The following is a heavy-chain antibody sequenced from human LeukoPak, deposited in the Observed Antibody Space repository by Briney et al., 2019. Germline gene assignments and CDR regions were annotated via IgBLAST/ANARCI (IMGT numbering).Heavy chain of an antibody. CDR2: INGGGSS. D-gene: IGHD5-18*01. CDR3: AKGQGYNYGDSIDY. V-gene: IGHV3-23*01. Sequence: GGPLRLSCAASGFTFNNYAMTWVRQAPGKGLEWVSVINGGGSSYYADSVKGRFTVSRDNSKNTLYLQMNSLRDEDTAIYYCAKGQGYNYGDSIDYWGQGTLVTVSS. CDR1: GFTFNNYA. J-gene: IGHJ4*02.